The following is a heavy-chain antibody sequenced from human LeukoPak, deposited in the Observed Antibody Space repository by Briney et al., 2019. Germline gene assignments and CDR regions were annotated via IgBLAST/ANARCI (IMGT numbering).Heavy chain of an antibody. CDR1: GFTFDDYG. CDR2: INWNGGST. D-gene: IGHD6-13*01. Sequence: GGSLRLSCAASGFTFDDYGMSWVRQAPGKGLEWVSGINWNGGSTGYADSVKGRFTISRDNAKNSLYLQMNSLRAEDTALYYCAKVRTIAATATFGYWGQGTLVTVSS. CDR3: AKVRTIAATATFGY. V-gene: IGHV3-20*04. J-gene: IGHJ4*02.